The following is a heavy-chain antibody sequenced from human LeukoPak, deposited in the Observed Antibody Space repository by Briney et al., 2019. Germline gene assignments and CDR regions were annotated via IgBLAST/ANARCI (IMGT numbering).Heavy chain of an antibody. J-gene: IGHJ4*02. CDR2: ISSSSSTI. D-gene: IGHD2-21*01. Sequence: GGSLRLSCAASGFTFSSYSMNWVRQAPGKGLEWISYISSSSSTIYYADSVKGRFTISRVNAKNSLYLHMSSLRADDTAVYFCATVAGYFDYWGQGTLVTVSS. CDR1: GFTFSSYS. CDR3: ATVAGYFDY. V-gene: IGHV3-48*01.